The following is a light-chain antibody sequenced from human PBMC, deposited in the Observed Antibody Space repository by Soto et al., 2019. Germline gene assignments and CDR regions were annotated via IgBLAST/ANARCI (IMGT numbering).Light chain of an antibody. Sequence: DIQRTHSPSSVPGSVGERVTSCCRAGQHISTYLAWYQQKPGEAPKLLIYDASALPRGVPSRFSGSGSGTKSTLTLASLQPDDFPTYYCQQYETFSGTFGPGTKVDI. V-gene: IGKV1-5*01. J-gene: IGKJ1*01. CDR1: QHISTY. CDR3: QQYETFSGT. CDR2: DAS.